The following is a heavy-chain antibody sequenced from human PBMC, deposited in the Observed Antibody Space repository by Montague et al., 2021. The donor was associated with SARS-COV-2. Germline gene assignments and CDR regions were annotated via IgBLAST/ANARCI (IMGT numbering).Heavy chain of an antibody. V-gene: IGHV4-31*03. CDR1: GGSISSGGYY. D-gene: IGHD3-3*01. Sequence: LSLTCTVSGGSISSGGYYWSWIRQHPGKGLEWIGYIYYSGSTYYNPSLKSRVTISVDTSKNQFSLKLSSVTAADTAVYYCARASGKKTIFGVVISYFDYWGQGTLVTVSS. CDR3: ARASGKKTIFGVVISYFDY. J-gene: IGHJ4*02. CDR2: IYYSGST.